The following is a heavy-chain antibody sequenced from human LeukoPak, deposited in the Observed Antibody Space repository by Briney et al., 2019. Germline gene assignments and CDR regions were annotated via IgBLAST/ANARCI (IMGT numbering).Heavy chain of an antibody. D-gene: IGHD1-26*01. J-gene: IGHJ4*02. Sequence: GGSLRLSCAASGFTFSSYNMNWVRQAPGKGLEWVSSISSSSSYIYYADPVKGRFTISRDNAKNSLYLQMNSLRAEDTAVYYCARGRVATTTSPFDCWGQGALVTVSS. V-gene: IGHV3-21*01. CDR2: ISSSSSYI. CDR1: GFTFSSYN. CDR3: ARGRVATTTSPFDC.